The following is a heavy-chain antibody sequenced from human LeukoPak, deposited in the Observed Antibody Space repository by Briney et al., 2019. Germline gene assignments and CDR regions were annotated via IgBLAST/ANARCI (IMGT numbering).Heavy chain of an antibody. CDR3: VYYTIYGVIRWFDP. J-gene: IGHJ5*02. V-gene: IGHV3-23*01. CDR2: ISGSGGST. CDR1: GFTFSSYA. D-gene: IGHD3-3*01. Sequence: GGSLRLSCAASGFTFSSYAMSWVRQAPGRGLEWVSAISGSGGSTYYADSVKGRFTISRDYSTNTLYLEMNSLRTEDTAVYYCVYYTIYGVIRWFDPWGQGTLVTVSS.